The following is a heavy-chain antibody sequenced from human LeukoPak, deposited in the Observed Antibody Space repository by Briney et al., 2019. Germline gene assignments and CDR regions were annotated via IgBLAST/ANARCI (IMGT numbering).Heavy chain of an antibody. Sequence: ASVKVSCKASGYTFTSYDINWVRQATGQGLEWMGWMNPNSGNTGYAQKFQGRVPMTRNTSISTAYMELSSLRSEDTAVYYCARGSSDYYDSSGSYWGQGTLVTVS. CDR1: GYTFTSYD. V-gene: IGHV1-8*01. D-gene: IGHD3-22*01. CDR2: MNPNSGNT. J-gene: IGHJ4*02. CDR3: ARGSSDYYDSSGSY.